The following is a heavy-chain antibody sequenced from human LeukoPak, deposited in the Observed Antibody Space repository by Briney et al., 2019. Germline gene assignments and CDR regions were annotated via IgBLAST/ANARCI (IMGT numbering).Heavy chain of an antibody. D-gene: IGHD3-3*01. CDR3: ARQQQVIIRYFDY. Sequence: GGSLRLSCAASGLSLSSYAMHGVRQAPRKGVEWVAVISQDESNKYSAASVKGPFTNSRDNSKNTLYLQMNSLRAEDTAVDYGARQQQVIIRYFDYWGQGTLVTVSS. V-gene: IGHV3-30-3*01. J-gene: IGHJ4*02. CDR2: ISQDESNK. CDR1: GLSLSSYA.